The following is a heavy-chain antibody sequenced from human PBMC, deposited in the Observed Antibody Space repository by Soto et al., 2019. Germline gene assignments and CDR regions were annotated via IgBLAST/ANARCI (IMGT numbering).Heavy chain of an antibody. CDR1: GFTFSGSA. V-gene: IGHV3-73*01. D-gene: IGHD4-17*01. CDR2: IRSKANSYAT. Sequence: PGGSLRLSCAASGFTFSGSAMHWVRQASGKGLEWVGRIRSKANSYATAYAASVKGRFTISRDDSKNTAYLQMNSLKTEDTAVYYCTGTTVTIISWGQGTLVTVSS. CDR3: TGTTVTIIS. J-gene: IGHJ5*02.